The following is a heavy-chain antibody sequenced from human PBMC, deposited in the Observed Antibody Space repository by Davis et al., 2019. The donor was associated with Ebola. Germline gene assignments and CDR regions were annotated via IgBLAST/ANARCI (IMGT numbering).Heavy chain of an antibody. CDR1: GYTFTSYY. CDR2: INPSGGST. CDR3: ARDWCWGGDCYQETYYFDY. D-gene: IGHD2-21*02. Sequence: AASVKVSCKASGYTFTSYYMHWVRQAPGQGLEWMGIINPSGGSTSYAQKFQGRVTMTRDTSTSTVYMELSSLRSEDTAVYYCARDWCWGGDCYQETYYFDYWGQGTLVTVSS. J-gene: IGHJ4*02. V-gene: IGHV1-46*01.